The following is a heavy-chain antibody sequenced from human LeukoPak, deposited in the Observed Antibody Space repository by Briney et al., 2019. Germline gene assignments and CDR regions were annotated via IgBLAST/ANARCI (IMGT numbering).Heavy chain of an antibody. CDR2: IKQDGSDK. V-gene: IGHV3-7*01. CDR1: GFTFEKNW. Sequence: GGSLRLSCVGSGFTFEKNWMTWVRQPPGKGLEWVANIKQDGSDKYYVDSVKGRFSISRDNAKNTLFLHMNNLRVEDTAVYYYEATPFPRDHWGQGLLVTVSS. J-gene: IGHJ4*02. CDR3: EATPFPRDH.